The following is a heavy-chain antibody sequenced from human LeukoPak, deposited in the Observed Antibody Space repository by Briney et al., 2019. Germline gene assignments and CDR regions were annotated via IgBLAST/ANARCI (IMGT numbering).Heavy chain of an antibody. D-gene: IGHD3-3*01. J-gene: IGHJ4*02. CDR2: LKESGIEK. CDR1: GFMFSRYS. V-gene: IGHV3-7*01. Sequence: GGSLRLSCVGSGFMFSRYSMGWVRQAPGKGLEFVAHLKESGIEKEYVDSVKGRFSISRDNAENLLYLQMNSLRAEDTALYFCARWRGAQSEFDYWGQGTQVTVSS. CDR3: ARWRGAQSEFDY.